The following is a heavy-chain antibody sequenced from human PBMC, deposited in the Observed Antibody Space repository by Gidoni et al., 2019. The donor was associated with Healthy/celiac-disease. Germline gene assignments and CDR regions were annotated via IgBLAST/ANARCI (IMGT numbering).Heavy chain of an antibody. CDR3: ASTYDSSGYYYNLAY. CDR2: IIPIVGTA. J-gene: IGHJ4*02. CDR1: GGPFSSYA. Sequence: QAQLVQSGAEVKKPGSSVKVSCKASGGPFSSYAISWVRQAPGQGLAWMGGIIPIVGTANYAQKFQGRVTITADESTSTAYMELSSLRSEDTAVYYCASTYDSSGYYYNLAYWGQGTLVTVSS. D-gene: IGHD3-22*01. V-gene: IGHV1-69*01.